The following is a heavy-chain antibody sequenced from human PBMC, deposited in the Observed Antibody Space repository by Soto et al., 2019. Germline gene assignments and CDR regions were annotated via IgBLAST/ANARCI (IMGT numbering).Heavy chain of an antibody. Sequence: SVKVSCKASGGTFSSYAISWVRQAPGQGLEWMGGIIPIFGTANYAQKFQGRVTITADESTSTAHMELSSLRSEDTAVYYCARDLTGSSPFFDYCGQGTLVTVYS. J-gene: IGHJ4*02. V-gene: IGHV1-69*13. D-gene: IGHD6-6*01. CDR2: IIPIFGTA. CDR1: GGTFSSYA. CDR3: ARDLTGSSPFFDY.